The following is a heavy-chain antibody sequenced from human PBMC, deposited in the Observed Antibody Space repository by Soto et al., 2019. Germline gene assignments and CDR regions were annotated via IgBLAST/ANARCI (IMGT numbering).Heavy chain of an antibody. CDR2: IDHSGYT. Sequence: SETLSLTCAVYSGSFSGYYWNWIRQPPGKGLEWIGEIDHSGYTNYNPSLKSRVTISVDTSKNQFSLRLTSVTAADTAVYYCARVRDWFDPWGQGTLVTVSS. CDR1: SGSFSGYY. V-gene: IGHV4-34*01. J-gene: IGHJ5*02. CDR3: ARVRDWFDP. D-gene: IGHD3-3*01.